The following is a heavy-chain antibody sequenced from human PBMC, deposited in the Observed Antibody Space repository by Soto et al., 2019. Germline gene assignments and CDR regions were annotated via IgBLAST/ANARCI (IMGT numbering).Heavy chain of an antibody. CDR3: ARVEQWLVGWFDS. J-gene: IGHJ5*01. CDR2: IIPILGIA. CDR1: GGTFSSYT. D-gene: IGHD6-19*01. V-gene: IGHV1-69*02. Sequence: SVKVSCKASGGTFSSYTISWVRQAPGQGLEWMGRIIPILGIANYAQKFQGRVTITADKSTSTAYMELSSLRSEDTAVYYCARVEQWLVGWFDSWRHGTLVTVSS.